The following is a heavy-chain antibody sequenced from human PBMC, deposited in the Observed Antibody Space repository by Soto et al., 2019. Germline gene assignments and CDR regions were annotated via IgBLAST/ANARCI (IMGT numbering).Heavy chain of an antibody. D-gene: IGHD6-19*01. CDR2: ISSSSTTI. CDR3: ARDAGDSSGWYNYYYGMDV. Sequence: GGSLRLSCAASGFTFSSYSMNWVRQAPGKGLEWVSYISSSSTTINYADSVKGRFTISRDNVKNSLYLQMNSLRDEDTAVYYCARDAGDSSGWYNYYYGMDVWGQGTTVTVSS. J-gene: IGHJ6*02. CDR1: GFTFSSYS. V-gene: IGHV3-48*02.